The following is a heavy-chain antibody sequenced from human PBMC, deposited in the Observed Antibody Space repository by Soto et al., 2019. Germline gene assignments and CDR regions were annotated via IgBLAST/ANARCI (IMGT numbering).Heavy chain of an antibody. CDR2: IYYSGSI. Sequence: LSETLSLTCTVSGGSISSSNYYWGWIRQPPGKGLEWIGSIYYSGSIYYNPSLQSRLTIFVDTSKNQFSLKLKSVTAADTAMYYCAGNLRYCSRTSCLRHFFDYWGQGTLVTVSS. V-gene: IGHV4-39*01. CDR1: GGSISSSNYY. CDR3: AGNLRYCSRTSCLRHFFDY. D-gene: IGHD2-2*01. J-gene: IGHJ4*02.